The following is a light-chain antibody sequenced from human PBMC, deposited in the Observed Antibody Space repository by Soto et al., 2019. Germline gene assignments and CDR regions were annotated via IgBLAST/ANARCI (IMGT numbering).Light chain of an antibody. J-gene: IGLJ1*01. CDR3: GSWDSSLSAYV. Sequence: QSVLTQPPSVSAAPGQKVTISCSGSSSNIGGNSVSWCQQLPGTAPKLLIYDDNKRPSGIPGRFSGSKSGTSATLGITGFQTGDEADYYCGSWDSSLSAYVFGTGTKVTVL. V-gene: IGLV1-51*01. CDR2: DDN. CDR1: SSNIGGNS.